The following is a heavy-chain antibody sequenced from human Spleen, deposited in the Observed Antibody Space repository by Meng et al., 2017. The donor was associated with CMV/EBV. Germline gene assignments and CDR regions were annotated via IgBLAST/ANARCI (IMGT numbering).Heavy chain of an antibody. J-gene: IGHJ4*02. CDR3: PKGIDILTGYHTFDS. CDR1: GFTFSSYA. V-gene: IGHV3-23*01. D-gene: IGHD3-9*01. CDR2: ISGSGGNT. Sequence: GESLKISCAASGFTFSSYAMSWVRQAPGKGLEWVSGISGSGGNTYYADSVKGRFTISRDNYKKTLDLQMNSLRAEDTAVYYCPKGIDILTGYHTFDSWGQGTLVTVSS.